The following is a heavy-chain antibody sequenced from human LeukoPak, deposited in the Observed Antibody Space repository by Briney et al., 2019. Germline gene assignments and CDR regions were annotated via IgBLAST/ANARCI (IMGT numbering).Heavy chain of an antibody. J-gene: IGHJ4*02. V-gene: IGHV3-48*01. Sequence: GGSLRLSCAASGFTFSDYSMNWVRQAPGKGLEWISYIGIDSGNTNYADSVKGRFTISGDKAKNSLYLQMNSLRVEDTAVYYCVRDNKYAFDNWGQGTLVTVSS. CDR2: IGIDSGNT. D-gene: IGHD1/OR15-1a*01. CDR1: GFTFSDYS. CDR3: VRDNKYAFDN.